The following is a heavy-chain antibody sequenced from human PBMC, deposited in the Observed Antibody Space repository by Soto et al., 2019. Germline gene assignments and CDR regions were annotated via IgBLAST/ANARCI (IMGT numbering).Heavy chain of an antibody. CDR1: GFTFSSYG. J-gene: IGHJ4*02. Sequence: QVPLVESGGGVVQPGRSLRVSCAASGFTFSSYGMNWVRQAPGKGLEWVAIISYDGSDKYYADSVKGRFTISRDNSKNTLYLQMNSLRGEDTAVYYCAKNPESYAGGLEGYCDYWGQGTLVTVSS. CDR3: AKNPESYAGGLEGYCDY. CDR2: ISYDGSDK. D-gene: IGHD3-16*01. V-gene: IGHV3-30*18.